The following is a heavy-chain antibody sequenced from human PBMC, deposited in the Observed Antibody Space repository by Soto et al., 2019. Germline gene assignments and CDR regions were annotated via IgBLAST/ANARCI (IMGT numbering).Heavy chain of an antibody. CDR3: ARDLIGSFGDYYYGMDV. Sequence: ASVKVSCKASGYTFTSYDINWVRQATGQGLEWMGWMNPNSGNTGYAQKFQGRVTMTRNTSISTAYMELSSLRSEDTAVYYCARDLIGSFGDYYYGMDVWGQGTTVTVSS. CDR2: MNPNSGNT. V-gene: IGHV1-8*01. CDR1: GYTFTSYD. J-gene: IGHJ6*02. D-gene: IGHD1-26*01.